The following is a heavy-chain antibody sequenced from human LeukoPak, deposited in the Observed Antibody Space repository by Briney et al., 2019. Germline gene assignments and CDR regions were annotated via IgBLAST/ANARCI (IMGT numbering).Heavy chain of an antibody. CDR1: GYSIDSGHF. CDR2: IYYTEST. J-gene: IGHJ4*02. CDR3: ARVCYGGNYFDY. D-gene: IGHD4-23*01. V-gene: IGHV4-38-2*01. Sequence: PSETLSLTCDVSGYSIDSGHFWGWIRQPPGKGRECIGTIYYTESTYYHPSLKSRVTLSVDTSKKQFSLKLSSVTAADTAVYYCARVCYGGNYFDYWGQGTLVTVSS.